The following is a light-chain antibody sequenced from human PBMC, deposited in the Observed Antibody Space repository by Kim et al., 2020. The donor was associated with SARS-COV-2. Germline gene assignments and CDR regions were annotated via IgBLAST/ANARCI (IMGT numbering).Light chain of an antibody. J-gene: IGKJ4*01. CDR1: QGISNY. Sequence: ASEGDRATITCRASQGISNYLAWYQQKPGKGPKLLIYAASTLQSGVPSRFSGSGAGTDFTLTISSLQPEDVATYYCQKYNSAPLTFGGGTKVDIK. V-gene: IGKV1-27*01. CDR2: AAS. CDR3: QKYNSAPLT.